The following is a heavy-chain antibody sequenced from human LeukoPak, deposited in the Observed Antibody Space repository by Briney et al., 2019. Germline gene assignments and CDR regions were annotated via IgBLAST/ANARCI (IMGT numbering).Heavy chain of an antibody. Sequence: GGSLRLSCAASGFTFSSYGMHWVRQAPGKGLEWVAVIWYDGSNKYYADSVKGRFTISRDNSKNTLYLQMNSLRAEDTAVYYCARRSDDGIAAAENYYYGMDVWGQGTTVTVSS. J-gene: IGHJ6*02. CDR1: GFTFSSYG. CDR2: IWYDGSNK. D-gene: IGHD6-13*01. CDR3: ARRSDDGIAAAENYYYGMDV. V-gene: IGHV3-33*08.